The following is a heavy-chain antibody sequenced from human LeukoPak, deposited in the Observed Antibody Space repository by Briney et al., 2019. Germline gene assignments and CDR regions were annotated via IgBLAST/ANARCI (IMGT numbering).Heavy chain of an antibody. CDR2: IYYSGST. J-gene: IGHJ2*01. V-gene: IGHV4-39*01. Sequence: TSETLSLTCTVSGDSISSSSYFWGWIRQPPGKGLEWIGIIYYSGSTYYNPSLKGRVTISVDTSKNQFSLKLSSVTAADTAVYYCARAFRARYFDLWGRGTLVTVSS. CDR3: ARAFRARYFDL. CDR1: GDSISSSSYF. D-gene: IGHD2/OR15-2a*01.